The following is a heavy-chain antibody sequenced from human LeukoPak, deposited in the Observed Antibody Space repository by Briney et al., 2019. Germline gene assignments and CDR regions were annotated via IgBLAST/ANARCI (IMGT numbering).Heavy chain of an antibody. CDR2: ISRSGSTK. J-gene: IGHJ6*03. CDR3: ARVLRYCSGGNCYSGGLGYMDV. CDR1: GFTFSDYN. Sequence: GGSLRLSCAASGFTFSDYNRRWIRQAPGQGLEWFSSISRSGSTKYYADSVKGRLTISRDNAKNSLFLQMNSLRAEDTAVYYCARVLRYCSGGNCYSGGLGYMDVWGKGTTVTISS. D-gene: IGHD2-15*01. V-gene: IGHV3-11*01.